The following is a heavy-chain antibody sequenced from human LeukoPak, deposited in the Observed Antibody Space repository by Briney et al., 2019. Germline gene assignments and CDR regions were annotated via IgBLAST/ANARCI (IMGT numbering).Heavy chain of an antibody. CDR2: IYHSGIT. J-gene: IGHJ5*02. CDR1: GDSIGSGGYS. D-gene: IGHD4-17*01. CDR3: ARAGTTVTTNWFDP. Sequence: SETLSLTCAVSGDSIGSGGYSWSWIRQPPGKGLEWIGYIYHSGITYYNPSLKSRVTISVDRSKNQFSLKLSSVTAADTAVYYCARAGTTVTTNWFDPWGQGTLVTVSS. V-gene: IGHV4-30-2*01.